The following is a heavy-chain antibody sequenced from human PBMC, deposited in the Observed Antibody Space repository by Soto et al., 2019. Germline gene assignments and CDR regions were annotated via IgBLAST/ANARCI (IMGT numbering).Heavy chain of an antibody. Sequence: QVQLVESGGGVVQPGKSLRLSCAASGFTFSSYTMHWVRQAPGKGLEWVALISYDGHIVYYADSVKGRSTISRDNFKNTLYLQLNSLRAEDTAFYYCARGPYDFWSGYVADAFDIWGQGTVVTVSS. CDR2: ISYDGHIV. CDR3: ARGPYDFWSGYVADAFDI. D-gene: IGHD3-3*01. J-gene: IGHJ3*02. V-gene: IGHV3-30*03. CDR1: GFTFSSYT.